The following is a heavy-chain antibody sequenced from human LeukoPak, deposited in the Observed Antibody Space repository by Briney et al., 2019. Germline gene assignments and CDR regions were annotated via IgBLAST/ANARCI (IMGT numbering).Heavy chain of an antibody. CDR2: VNHSGST. J-gene: IGHJ5*02. V-gene: IGHV4-34*01. CDR1: GGSFSGYY. D-gene: IGHD2-2*03. Sequence: SETLSLTCAVYGGSFSGYYWSWIRQPPGKGLEWIGEVNHSGSTNYNPSLKSRVTISLDTSKNQFSLKLSSVTAADTAVYYCARGSPSWISWFDPWGQGTLVTVSS. CDR3: ARGSPSWISWFDP.